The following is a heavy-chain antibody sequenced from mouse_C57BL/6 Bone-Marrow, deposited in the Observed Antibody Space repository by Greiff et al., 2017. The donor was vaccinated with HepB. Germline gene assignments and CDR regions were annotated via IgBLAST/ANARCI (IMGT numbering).Heavy chain of an antibody. CDR1: GYTFTSYW. Sequence: QVQLQQPGAELVKPGASVKLSCKASGYTFTSYWMHWVKQRPGQGLEWIGMIHPNSGSTNYNEKFKSKATLTVDKSSSTSYMQLSSLTSEDSAVYYCARGPFHYDGSGGFAYWGQGTLVTVSA. D-gene: IGHD1-1*01. CDR2: IHPNSGST. V-gene: IGHV1-64*01. CDR3: ARGPFHYDGSGGFAY. J-gene: IGHJ3*01.